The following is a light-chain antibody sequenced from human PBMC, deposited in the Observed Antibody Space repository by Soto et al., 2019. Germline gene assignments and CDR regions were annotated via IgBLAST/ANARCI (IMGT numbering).Light chain of an antibody. CDR3: QQYNNWPPET. CDR1: QSVSNW. CDR2: AAS. V-gene: IGKV1-5*01. Sequence: DIQMTQSPSTLSASVGERVTITCRASQSVSNWLAWYQQKPGKAPKVLIYAASSLQSGVPSRFSGSGPGTDFTLTISSLQSEDFAVYYCQQYNNWPPETFGQGTKVDIK. J-gene: IGKJ1*01.